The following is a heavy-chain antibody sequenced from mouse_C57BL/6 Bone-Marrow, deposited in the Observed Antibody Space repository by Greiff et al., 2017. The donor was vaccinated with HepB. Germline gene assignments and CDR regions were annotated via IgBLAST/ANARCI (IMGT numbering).Heavy chain of an antibody. CDR1: GFTFSSYA. Sequence: EVKLMESGGGLVKPGGSLKLSCAASGFTFSSYAMSWVRQTPEKRLEWVATISDGGSYTYYPDNVKGRFTISRDNAKNNLYLQMSHLKSEDKAMYYCARHGYDSPWFAYWGQGTLVTVSA. CDR2: ISDGGSYT. J-gene: IGHJ3*01. V-gene: IGHV5-4*03. D-gene: IGHD2-2*01. CDR3: ARHGYDSPWFAY.